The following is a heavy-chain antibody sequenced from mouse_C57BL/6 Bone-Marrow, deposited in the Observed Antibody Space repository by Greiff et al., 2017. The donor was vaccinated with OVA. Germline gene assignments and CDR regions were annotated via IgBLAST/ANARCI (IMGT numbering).Heavy chain of an antibody. V-gene: IGHV1-19*01. D-gene: IGHD1-1*01. J-gene: IGHJ3*01. Sequence: VQLQQSGPVLVKPGASVKMSCKASGYTFTDYYMNWVKQSHGKSLEWIGVINPYNGGTSYNQKFKGKATLTVDKSSSTAYMELNSLTSEDSPVYYCARGIYYVGSSLFAYWGQGTLVTVSA. CDR1: GYTFTDYY. CDR2: INPYNGGT. CDR3: ARGIYYVGSSLFAY.